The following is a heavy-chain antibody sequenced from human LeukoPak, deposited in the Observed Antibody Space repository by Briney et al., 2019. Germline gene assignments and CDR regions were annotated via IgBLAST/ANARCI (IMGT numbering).Heavy chain of an antibody. CDR1: GYSFTAHY. CDR3: ASAVNSRDSSF. V-gene: IGHV1-2*02. J-gene: IGHJ4*01. CDR2: ISPISGGT. D-gene: IGHD6-13*01. Sequence: ASVKVSCKASGYSFTAHYMHWVRQAHGQGREWMGWISPISGGTHYAQKFQGRVTMTTDTTIATAYLELRRLTSDDTATYCCASAVNSRDSSFWGQGTRVTVSS.